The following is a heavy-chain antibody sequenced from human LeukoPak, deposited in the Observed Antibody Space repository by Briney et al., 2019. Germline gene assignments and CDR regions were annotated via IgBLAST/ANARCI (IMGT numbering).Heavy chain of an antibody. J-gene: IGHJ4*02. Sequence: ASVKVSCKASGYTFTSYGISLVRQAPGQGLEWMGWISAYNGNTNYAQKLQGRVTMTTDTSTSTAYMELRSLRSDDTAVYYCAFTYYYDSSGYPTKFDYWGQGTLVTVSS. V-gene: IGHV1-18*01. CDR1: GYTFTSYG. D-gene: IGHD3-22*01. CDR2: ISAYNGNT. CDR3: AFTYYYDSSGYPTKFDY.